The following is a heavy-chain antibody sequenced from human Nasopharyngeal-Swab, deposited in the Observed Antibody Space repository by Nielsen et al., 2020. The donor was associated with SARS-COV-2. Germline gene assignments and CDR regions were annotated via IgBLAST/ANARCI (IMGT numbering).Heavy chain of an antibody. V-gene: IGHV1-24*01. D-gene: IGHD2-15*01. J-gene: IGHJ5*02. CDR2: FDPEDGET. CDR1: GYTLTELS. CDR3: ATGAVVAATGWFDP. Sequence: ASVKVSCKVSGYTLTELSMHWVRQALGKGLEWMGGFDPEDGETIYAQKFQGRVTMTEDTSTDTAYMELSSLRSEDTAVYYCATGAVVAATGWFDPWGQGTLVTVSS.